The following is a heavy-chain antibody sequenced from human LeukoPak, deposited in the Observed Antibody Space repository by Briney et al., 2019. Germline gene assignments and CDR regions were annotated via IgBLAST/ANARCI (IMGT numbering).Heavy chain of an antibody. CDR3: AKDSVYSSSVGYYMDV. J-gene: IGHJ6*03. CDR2: ISGSGGST. Sequence: GGSLRLSCAASGFTFSSYAMSWVRQAPGKGLEWVSAISGSGGSTYYADSVKGRFTISRDNSKNTLYLQMNSLRAEDTAVYYCAKDSVYSSSVGYYMDVWGKGTTVTVSS. V-gene: IGHV3-23*01. D-gene: IGHD6-13*01. CDR1: GFTFSSYA.